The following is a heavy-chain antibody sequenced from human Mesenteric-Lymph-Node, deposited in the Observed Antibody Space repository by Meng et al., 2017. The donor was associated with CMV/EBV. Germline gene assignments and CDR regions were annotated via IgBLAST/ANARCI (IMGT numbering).Heavy chain of an antibody. Sequence: GESLKISCAASGFTFSSYSMNWVRQAPGKGLEWVSSISSSSSYIYYADSVKGRFTISRDNAKNSLYLQMNSLRAEGTAVYYCARDGNDFWSGYHYYFDYWGQGTLVTVSS. V-gene: IGHV3-21*01. CDR2: ISSSSSYI. CDR3: ARDGNDFWSGYHYYFDY. D-gene: IGHD3-3*01. CDR1: GFTFSSYS. J-gene: IGHJ4*02.